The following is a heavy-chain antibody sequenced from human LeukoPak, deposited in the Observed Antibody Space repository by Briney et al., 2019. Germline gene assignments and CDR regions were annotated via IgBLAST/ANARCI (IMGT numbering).Heavy chain of an antibody. V-gene: IGHV1-18*01. J-gene: IGHJ6*02. Sequence: ASVKVSCKASGYTFTSYGISWARQAPGQGLEWMGWISAYNGNTNYAQKLQGRVTMTTDTSTSTAYMELRSLRSDDTAVYYCARALYPYYYYYYGMDVWGQGTTVTVSS. CDR2: ISAYNGNT. CDR3: ARALYPYYYYYYGMDV. D-gene: IGHD3-16*02. CDR1: GYTFTSYG.